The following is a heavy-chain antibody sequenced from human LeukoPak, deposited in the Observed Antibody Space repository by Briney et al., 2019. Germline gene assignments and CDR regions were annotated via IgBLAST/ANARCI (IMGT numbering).Heavy chain of an antibody. CDR3: AKDMVAAENNYYYGMDV. J-gene: IGHJ6*02. CDR2: ISRNSGSI. Sequence: TGGSLRLSCAASGFTFDDYAMHWVRHAPGKGLEWVSGISRNSGSIGYADSVKGRFTISRDNAKNSLYLQMNSLRAEDTALYYCAKDMVAAENNYYYGMDVWGQGTTVTVSS. D-gene: IGHD6-13*01. CDR1: GFTFDDYA. V-gene: IGHV3-9*01.